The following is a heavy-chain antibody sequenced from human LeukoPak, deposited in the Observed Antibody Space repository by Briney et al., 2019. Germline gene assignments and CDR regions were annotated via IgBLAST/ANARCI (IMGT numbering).Heavy chain of an antibody. CDR3: ARNYYDSSGYYFTTIFDY. CDR1: GFTFSSYA. J-gene: IGHJ4*02. V-gene: IGHV3-30-3*01. D-gene: IGHD3-22*01. Sequence: GGSLRLSCAASGFTFSSYAMHWVRQDPGKGLEWVAVISYDGSNKYYADSVKGRFTISRDNSKNTLYLQMNSLRAEDTAVYYCARNYYDSSGYYFTTIFDYWGQGTLVTVSS. CDR2: ISYDGSNK.